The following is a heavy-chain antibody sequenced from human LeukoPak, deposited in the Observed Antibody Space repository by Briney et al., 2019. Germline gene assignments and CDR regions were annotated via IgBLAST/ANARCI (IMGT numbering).Heavy chain of an antibody. CDR2: ITSSGGST. CDR1: GFTFSSYA. V-gene: IGHV3-23*01. J-gene: IGHJ5*02. CDR3: AKGASGSYYNWFDP. D-gene: IGHD1-26*01. Sequence: GGSLRLSCAASGFTFSSYAMSWVRQAPGKGLEWVSAITSSGGSTYYADSVKGRFTISRDNSKNTLYLQMNSPRAEDTAVYYCAKGASGSYYNWFDPWGQGTLVTVSS.